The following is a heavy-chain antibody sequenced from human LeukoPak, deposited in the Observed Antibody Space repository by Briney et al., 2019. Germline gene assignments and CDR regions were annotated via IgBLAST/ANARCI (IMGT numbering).Heavy chain of an antibody. CDR3: AATPSDILTGYYLDAFDI. Sequence: SETLSLTCTVSGGAMSSYYWSWIRQPAGKGLEWIGRIYSTGDTSYNPSLKSRVTMSVDTSKNQFSLKLSSVTAADTAVYYCAATPSDILTGYYLDAFDIWGQGTMVTVSS. CDR1: GGAMSSYY. D-gene: IGHD3-9*01. CDR2: IYSTGDT. J-gene: IGHJ3*02. V-gene: IGHV4-4*07.